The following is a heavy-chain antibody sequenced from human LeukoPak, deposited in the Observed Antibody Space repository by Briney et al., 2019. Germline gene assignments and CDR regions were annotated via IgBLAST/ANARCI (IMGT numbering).Heavy chain of an antibody. V-gene: IGHV3-21*04. Sequence: GGSLRLSCAASGFTFSSYSMNWVRQAPGKGLEWVSSIRSSSSYIYYAASVKGRFTISRDNSKNTLYLQMNSLRAEDTAVYYCARSGLSRFDYWGQGTLVTVSS. CDR1: GFTFSSYS. CDR3: ARSGLSRFDY. CDR2: IRSSSSYI. J-gene: IGHJ4*02. D-gene: IGHD4/OR15-4a*01.